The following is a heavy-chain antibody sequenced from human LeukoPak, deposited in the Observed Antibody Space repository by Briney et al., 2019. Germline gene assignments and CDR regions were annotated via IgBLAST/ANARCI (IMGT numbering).Heavy chain of an antibody. Sequence: GGSLRLSCATSGFTFTSYGMNWVRQAPGKGLEWVSYISDSGILYADSVKGRFTISRDNARNSLYLQMNSLRAEDTAVYYCAKALDGDYVRDFDYWGQGTLITVSS. CDR2: ISDSGI. D-gene: IGHD2-21*02. CDR3: AKALDGDYVRDFDY. J-gene: IGHJ4*02. CDR1: GFTFTSYG. V-gene: IGHV3-48*01.